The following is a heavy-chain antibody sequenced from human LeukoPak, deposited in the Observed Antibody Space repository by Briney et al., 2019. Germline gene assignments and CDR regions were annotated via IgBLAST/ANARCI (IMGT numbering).Heavy chain of an antibody. Sequence: GGSLRLSCAASEFTFSRYPMQWVRQSPVKGLEWVAVISYDGTNTHYGDSVKGRFTISRDNAKKTLYLQMNSLRVEDTAFYYCVQRGGLDYWGQGTLVTVSS. CDR2: ISYDGTNT. CDR3: VQRGGLDY. CDR1: EFTFSRYP. V-gene: IGHV3-30-3*01. J-gene: IGHJ4*02. D-gene: IGHD3-16*01.